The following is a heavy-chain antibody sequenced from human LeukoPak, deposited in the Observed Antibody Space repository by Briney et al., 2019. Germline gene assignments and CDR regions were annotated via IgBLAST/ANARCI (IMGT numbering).Heavy chain of an antibody. Sequence: GGSLRLSCAASGFTVSSNYMSWVRQAPGKGLEWVSVIYSGGSTYYADSMKGRFTISRDNSKNTLYLQMNSLRAEDTAVYYCAAGYSSPTYCDYWGQGTLVTVSS. CDR2: IYSGGST. CDR3: AAGYSSPTYCDY. V-gene: IGHV3-53*01. D-gene: IGHD6-13*01. J-gene: IGHJ4*02. CDR1: GFTVSSNY.